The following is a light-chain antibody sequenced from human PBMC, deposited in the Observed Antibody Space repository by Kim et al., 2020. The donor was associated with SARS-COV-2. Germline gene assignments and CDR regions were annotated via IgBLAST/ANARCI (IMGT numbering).Light chain of an antibody. CDR3: SSYTGINNWV. CDR2: EVI. V-gene: IGLV2-8*01. CDR1: NRDVGDYDY. Sequence: GQSVTISCTGTNRDVGDYDYVSWYQHHPGKAPKLIIYEVIKRPSGVPDRFSASKSGNTASLTVSGLQADDEADYYCSSYTGINNWVFGGGTQLTVL. J-gene: IGLJ3*02.